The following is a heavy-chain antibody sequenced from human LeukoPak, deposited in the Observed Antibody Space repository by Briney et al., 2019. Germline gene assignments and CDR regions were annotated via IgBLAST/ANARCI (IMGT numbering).Heavy chain of an antibody. D-gene: IGHD3-10*01. J-gene: IGHJ3*02. Sequence: SETLSLTCTVSVGSISSYYWTWIRQPPGKGLEWIGYIYHSGSTYYNPSLKSRVTISVDRSKNQFSLKLSSVTAADTAVYYCAREYYGSGSYYNGAFDIWGQGTMVTVSS. CDR3: AREYYGSGSYYNGAFDI. CDR2: IYHSGST. V-gene: IGHV4-59*12. CDR1: VGSISSYY.